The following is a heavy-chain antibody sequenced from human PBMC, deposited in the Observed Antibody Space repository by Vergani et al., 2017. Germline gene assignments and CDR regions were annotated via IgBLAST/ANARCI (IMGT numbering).Heavy chain of an antibody. CDR1: GFTVSSNY. V-gene: IGHV3-66*02. Sequence: EVQLVESGGGLVKPGGYLRLSCSASGFTVSSNYMSWVHQAPGKGLEWVSVIYSGGSTYYADSVKGRCTISRDNSKNTLYRQMNSLRAEDTAVYYCARYDSSGYDAFDIWGQGTMVTVSS. J-gene: IGHJ3*02. CDR2: IYSGGST. D-gene: IGHD3-22*01. CDR3: ARYDSSGYDAFDI.